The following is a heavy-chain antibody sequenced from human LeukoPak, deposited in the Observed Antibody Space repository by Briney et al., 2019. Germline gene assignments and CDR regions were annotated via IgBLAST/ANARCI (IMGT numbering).Heavy chain of an antibody. CDR3: ARTTPWKNWFDP. CDR2: IYYSGST. CDR1: GGSISSSSYY. J-gene: IGHJ5*02. D-gene: IGHD4-17*01. V-gene: IGHV4-39*01. Sequence: SETLSLTCTVSGGSISSSSYYWGWIRQPPGKGLEWIGSIYYSGSTYYNPSPKSRVTISVDTSKNQFSLKLSSVTAADTAVYYCARTTPWKNWFDPWGQGTLVTVSS.